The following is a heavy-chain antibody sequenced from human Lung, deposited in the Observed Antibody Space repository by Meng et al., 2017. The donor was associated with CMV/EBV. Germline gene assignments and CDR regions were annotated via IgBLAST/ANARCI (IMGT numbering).Heavy chain of an antibody. CDR1: GYTLTTFG. D-gene: IGHD1-26*01. V-gene: IGHV1-18*01. J-gene: IGHJ4*02. Sequence: QGHLVPAGAEVKKPGASVEVSCKASGYTLTTFGINWVRQAPGQGLEWMGWINAYNGDTNYAQTLQGRVTMTTDTSTSTAYMELRSLRSDDTAVYYCARVEVGITSGDYWGQGTLVTVSS. CDR2: INAYNGDT. CDR3: ARVEVGITSGDY.